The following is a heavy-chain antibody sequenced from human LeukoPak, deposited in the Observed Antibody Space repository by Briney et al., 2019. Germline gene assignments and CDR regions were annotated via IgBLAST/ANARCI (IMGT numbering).Heavy chain of an antibody. CDR2: IIPIFGTA. CDR1: GGTFSSYA. CDR3: ARPLSSYDFWSGYPKGDYYYYMDV. D-gene: IGHD3-3*01. Sequence: GASVKVSCKASGGTFSSYAISWVRQAPGQGLEWMGGIIPIFGTANYAQKFQGRVTITADESTSTAYMELSSLRSEDTAVYYCARPLSSYDFWSGYPKGDYYYYMDVWGKGTTVTASS. V-gene: IGHV1-69*01. J-gene: IGHJ6*03.